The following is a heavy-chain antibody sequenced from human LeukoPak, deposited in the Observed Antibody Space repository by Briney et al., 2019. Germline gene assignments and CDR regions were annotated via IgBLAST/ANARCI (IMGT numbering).Heavy chain of an antibody. CDR2: IYPGDSDT. J-gene: IGHJ4*02. D-gene: IGHD6-19*01. CDR1: GYSFTNYW. V-gene: IGHV5-51*01. Sequence: GESLKIPCKGSGYSFTNYWIGWVRRMPGKGLEWMGIIYPGDSDTRYSPSFQGQVTISADKSISTAYLQWSSLKASDTAMYYCARLRRAGIAVSGSDYWGQGTLVTVSS. CDR3: ARLRRAGIAVSGSDY.